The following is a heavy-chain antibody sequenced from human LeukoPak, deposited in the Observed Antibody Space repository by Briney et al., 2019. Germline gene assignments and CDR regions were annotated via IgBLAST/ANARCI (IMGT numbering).Heavy chain of an antibody. CDR2: INHSGST. Sequence: SETLSLTCAVYGGSFSGYYWSWIRQPPGKGLEWIGEINHSGSTNYNPSLKSRVTISVDTSKNQFSLKLSSVTAADTAVYYCARTSYGPTSEYFQHWGQGTLVTVSS. CDR1: GGSFSGYY. J-gene: IGHJ1*01. V-gene: IGHV4-34*01. CDR3: ARTSYGPTSEYFQH. D-gene: IGHD5-18*01.